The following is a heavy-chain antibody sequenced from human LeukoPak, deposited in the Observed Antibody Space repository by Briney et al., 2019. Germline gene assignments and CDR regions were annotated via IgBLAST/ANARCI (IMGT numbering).Heavy chain of an antibody. V-gene: IGHV3-23*01. CDR1: GFNFSDYY. D-gene: IGHD6-13*01. CDR2: ISGGGEDT. Sequence: GGSLRLSCATSGFNFSDYYMSWIRQAPGKGLEWVSSISGGGEDTYYADSVKGRFTISRDNSETTLYLQMNSLGADDTALYYCARTIAQYTNTWLYYYYGLDVWGQGTTVTVSS. J-gene: IGHJ6*02. CDR3: ARTIAQYTNTWLYYYYGLDV.